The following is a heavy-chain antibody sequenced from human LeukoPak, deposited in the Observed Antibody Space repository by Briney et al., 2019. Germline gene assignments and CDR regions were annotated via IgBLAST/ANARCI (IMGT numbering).Heavy chain of an antibody. CDR2: IDHTGIT. D-gene: IGHD6-13*01. J-gene: IGHJ6*03. CDR1: GGSISSSSYY. V-gene: IGHV4-61*03. CDR3: ARGRMSSSTWYGTYYYYFYMDV. Sequence: SETLSLTCTVSGGSISSSSYYWTWIRQPPGKGLEWIGYIDHTGITNYNPSLNSRVTISGDTSKNHFSLELSSATAADTAVYFCARGRMSSSTWYGTYYYYFYMDVWGKGTTVTVSS.